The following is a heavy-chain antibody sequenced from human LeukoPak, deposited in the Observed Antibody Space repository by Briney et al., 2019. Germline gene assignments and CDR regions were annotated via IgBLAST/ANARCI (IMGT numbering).Heavy chain of an antibody. V-gene: IGHV3-21*01. CDR3: VRDLMEKGGTTACRQY. Sequence: GGSLRLSCAASGFTFSDYSMNWVRQAPGKGLEWVSSISSNSRHVYYGGSVWGRFTISRDDARNSLFLQMNSLRAEDMAVYYCVRDLMEKGGTTACRQYWGEGTLDTDSP. CDR2: ISSNSRHV. D-gene: IGHD2-8*01. CDR1: GFTFSDYS. J-gene: IGHJ4*02.